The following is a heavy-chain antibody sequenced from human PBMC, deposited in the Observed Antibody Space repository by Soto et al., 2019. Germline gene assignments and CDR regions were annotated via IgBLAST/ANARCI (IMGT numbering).Heavy chain of an antibody. CDR2: INHSGST. V-gene: IGHV4-34*01. Sequence: LSLTCAVYGGSFSGYYWSWIRQPPGKGLEWIGEINHSGSTNYNPSLKSRVTISVDTSKNQFSLKLSSVTAADTAVYYCARGRDRGSYYPLFDYWGRGTLSPSPQ. J-gene: IGHJ4*02. CDR3: ARGRDRGSYYPLFDY. D-gene: IGHD1-26*01. CDR1: GGSFSGYY.